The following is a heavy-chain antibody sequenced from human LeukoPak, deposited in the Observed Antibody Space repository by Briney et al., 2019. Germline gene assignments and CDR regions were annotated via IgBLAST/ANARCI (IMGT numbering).Heavy chain of an antibody. V-gene: IGHV1-3*01. J-gene: IGHJ5*02. CDR1: GYTFTSYG. CDR3: ASGRGYDFWSGYGFDP. Sequence: GASVKVSCKASGYTFTSYGISWVRQAPGQGLEWMGWINAGNGNTKYSQKFQGRVTITRDTSASTAYMELSSLRSEDTAVYYCASGRGYDFWSGYGFDPWGQGTLVTVSS. CDR2: INAGNGNT. D-gene: IGHD3-3*01.